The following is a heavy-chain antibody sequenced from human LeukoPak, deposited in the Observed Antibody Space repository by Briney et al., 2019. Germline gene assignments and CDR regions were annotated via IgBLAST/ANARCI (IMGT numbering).Heavy chain of an antibody. CDR3: ARLHYYDSSGYLY. CDR1: GGSFSGYY. D-gene: IGHD3-22*01. Sequence: PSETLSLTCAVYGGSFSGYYWSWIRQPPGKGLEWIGEINHSGSTNYNPSLKSRVTISVDTSKNQFSLKLSSVTAADTAVYYCARLHYYDSSGYLYWGQGTLVTVSS. CDR2: INHSGST. J-gene: IGHJ4*02. V-gene: IGHV4-34*01.